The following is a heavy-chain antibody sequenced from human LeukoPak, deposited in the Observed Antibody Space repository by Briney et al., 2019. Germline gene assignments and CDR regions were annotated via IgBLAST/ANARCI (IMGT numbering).Heavy chain of an antibody. Sequence: SQTLSLTCAISGDIVSSNSVTWNWIRQSPSRGLEWLGRTYYRSTWYNDYAVSVRGRITVNPDTSKNQFSLHLNSVTPEDTAVYYCGRRLTQYDCFDPWGQGILVTVSS. J-gene: IGHJ5*02. CDR2: TYYRSTWYN. V-gene: IGHV6-1*01. CDR3: GRRLTQYDCFDP. CDR1: GDIVSSNSVT. D-gene: IGHD2-2*01.